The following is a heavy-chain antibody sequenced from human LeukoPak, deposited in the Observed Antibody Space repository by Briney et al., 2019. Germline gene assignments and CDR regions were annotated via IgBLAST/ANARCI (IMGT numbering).Heavy chain of an antibody. CDR2: ISWNSGSI. J-gene: IGHJ3*02. D-gene: IGHD3-3*01. Sequence: GGSLRLSCAASGFTFDDYAMHWVRQAPGKGLEWVSGISWNSGSIGYADSVKGRFTISRDNAKNSLYLQMNSLRAEDMALYYCTRAPGTGPLTVRWSGPFDIWGQGTTVTVSS. CDR1: GFTFDDYA. V-gene: IGHV3-9*03. CDR3: TRAPGTGPLTVRWSGPFDI.